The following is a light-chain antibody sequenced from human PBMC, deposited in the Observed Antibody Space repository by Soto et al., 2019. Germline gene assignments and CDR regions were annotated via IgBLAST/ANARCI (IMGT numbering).Light chain of an antibody. J-gene: IGLJ7*01. CDR3: KSYAGRNTYV. V-gene: IGLV2-8*01. Sequence: QSALTQPPSASGSPGQSVTISCTGTKNDIGVYDFVSWYQHHPGKAPRLIIYEVVQRPSGVPVRFSGSKSGNTASLTVSGLQAADEADYFCKSYAGRNTYVFGGGTQLTVL. CDR1: KNDIGVYDF. CDR2: EVV.